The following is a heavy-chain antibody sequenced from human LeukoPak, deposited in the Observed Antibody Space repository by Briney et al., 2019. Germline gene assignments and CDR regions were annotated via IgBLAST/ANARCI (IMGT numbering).Heavy chain of an antibody. CDR2: IYYSGST. J-gene: IGHJ5*02. D-gene: IGHD3-10*01. CDR1: GGSISSYY. CDR3: AGQIYATMVRGVLNWFDP. V-gene: IGHV4-59*08. Sequence: SETLSLTCTVSGGSISSYYWSWIRQRPGKGLEWIGYIYYSGSTNYNPSLKSRVTISVDTSKNQFSLKLTSVTAADTAVYYCAGQIYATMVRGVLNWFDPWGQGTLVTVSS.